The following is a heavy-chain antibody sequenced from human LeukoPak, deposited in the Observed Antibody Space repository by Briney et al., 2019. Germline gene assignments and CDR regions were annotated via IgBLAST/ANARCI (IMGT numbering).Heavy chain of an antibody. Sequence: GGSLRLSCAASGFTFSNYGMHWVRQAPGKGLEWVAVIWYDGSNKYYADSVKGRFTISRDNSKNTLYLQMNSLRAEDTAVYYCAKGRQQLVHHYYGMDVWGQGTTVTVSS. CDR2: IWYDGSNK. V-gene: IGHV3-30*02. CDR3: AKGRQQLVHHYYGMDV. D-gene: IGHD6-13*01. J-gene: IGHJ6*02. CDR1: GFTFSNYG.